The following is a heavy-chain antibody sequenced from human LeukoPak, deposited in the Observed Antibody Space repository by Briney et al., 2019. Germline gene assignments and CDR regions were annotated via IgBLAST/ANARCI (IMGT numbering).Heavy chain of an antibody. Sequence: PSETLSLTCTVSGGSISGYYWSWIWLPPGKGLEWIAYIHYSGTTNYNPSLRSRVTISVDTSKNQFSLKVNSVTATDTAVYFCARHDSYALGSHPLDVWGQGTTVIVSS. V-gene: IGHV4-59*08. CDR2: IHYSGTT. J-gene: IGHJ6*02. CDR3: ARHDSYALGSHPLDV. CDR1: GGSISGYY. D-gene: IGHD3-10*01.